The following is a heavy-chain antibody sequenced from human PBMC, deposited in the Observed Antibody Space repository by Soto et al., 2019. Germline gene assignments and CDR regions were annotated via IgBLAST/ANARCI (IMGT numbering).Heavy chain of an antibody. CDR3: TTDSRTTLPEIRFDY. D-gene: IGHD1-26*01. CDR2: IRYDGSNK. J-gene: IGHJ4*01. CDR1: GFTFSSHC. Sequence: GGSLRLSWAASGFTFSSHCMHWVRQAPGKGLVWVPGIRYDGSNKYYADSVKGRFTISRDDSKDIVYLQMNSLKIEDTAVYYCTTDSRTTLPEIRFDYWGHGTQVTVSS. V-gene: IGHV3-33*08.